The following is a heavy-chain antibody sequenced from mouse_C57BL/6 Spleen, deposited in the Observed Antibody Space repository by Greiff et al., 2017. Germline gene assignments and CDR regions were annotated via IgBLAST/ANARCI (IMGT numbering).Heavy chain of an antibody. J-gene: IGHJ2*01. D-gene: IGHD1-1*01. CDR3: AREFITTVVVPFDD. CDR2: FDPETGGT. V-gene: IGHV1-15*01. Sequence: QVQLQQSGAELVRPGASVTLSCKASGYTFTDYEMHWVKQTPVHGLEWIGAFDPETGGTAFNQKFKGKATLTAEKSSSTAYMELRSLTSEDSAVYFCAREFITTVVVPFDDWGQGTTLTVSS. CDR1: GYTFTDYE.